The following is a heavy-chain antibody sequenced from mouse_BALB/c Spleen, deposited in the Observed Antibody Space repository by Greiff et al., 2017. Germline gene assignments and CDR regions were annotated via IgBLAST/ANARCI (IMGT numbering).Heavy chain of an antibody. D-gene: IGHD2-14*01. V-gene: IGHV3-8*02. J-gene: IGHJ1*01. Sequence: EVKVVESGPSLVKPSQTLSLTCSVTGDSITSGYWNWIRKFPGNKLEYMGYISYSGSTYYNPSLKSRISITRDTSKNQYYLQLNSVTTEDTATYYCARYKRYDEDWYFDVWGAGTTVTVSS. CDR1: GDSITSGY. CDR3: ARYKRYDEDWYFDV. CDR2: ISYSGST.